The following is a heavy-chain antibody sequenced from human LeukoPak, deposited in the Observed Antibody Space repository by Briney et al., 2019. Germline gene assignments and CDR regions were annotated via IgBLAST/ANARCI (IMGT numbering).Heavy chain of an antibody. Sequence: GGSLRLSCAASGFTFSSYSMNWVRQAPGKGLEWVSSISSSSSYIYYADSVKGRFTISRDNAKNSLYLQMNSLRAEDTAVYYCARTPYSSGWYLPDWYFDLWGRGTLVTVSS. D-gene: IGHD6-19*01. J-gene: IGHJ2*01. CDR1: GFTFSSYS. CDR3: ARTPYSSGWYLPDWYFDL. V-gene: IGHV3-21*01. CDR2: ISSSSSYI.